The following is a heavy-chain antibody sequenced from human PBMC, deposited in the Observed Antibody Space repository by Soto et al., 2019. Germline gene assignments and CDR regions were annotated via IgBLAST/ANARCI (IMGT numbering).Heavy chain of an antibody. Sequence: SVKVSCKASGGTFSSYAISWVRQAPGQGLEWMGGIIPIFGTANYAQKFQGRVTITADEFTSTAYMELSSLRSEDTAVYYCARDKRPRIIAAAGPYYYYGMDVWGQGTTVTVSS. J-gene: IGHJ6*02. CDR2: IIPIFGTA. D-gene: IGHD6-13*01. CDR3: ARDKRPRIIAAAGPYYYYGMDV. V-gene: IGHV1-69*13. CDR1: GGTFSSYA.